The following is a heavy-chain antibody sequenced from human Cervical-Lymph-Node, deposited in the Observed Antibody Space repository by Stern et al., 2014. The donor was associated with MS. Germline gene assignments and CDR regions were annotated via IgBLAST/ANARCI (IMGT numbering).Heavy chain of an antibody. CDR3: ARPSAARYFDY. J-gene: IGHJ4*02. Sequence: VQLVESGGGVVQPGRSLRLSCATSGFTFGRYSMHWVRQAPGKGLAWVAIISYDGSSQHYADSVKGRFTISRSNFNNTLYLQMNSLRVEDTAMYYCARPSAARYFDYWGQGSQVTVSS. CDR1: GFTFGRYS. CDR2: ISYDGSSQ. V-gene: IGHV3-30-3*01. D-gene: IGHD6-25*01.